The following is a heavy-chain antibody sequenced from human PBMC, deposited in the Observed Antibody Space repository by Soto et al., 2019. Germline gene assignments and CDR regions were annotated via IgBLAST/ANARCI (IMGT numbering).Heavy chain of an antibody. CDR3: ARGEGGYSSGWYDY. V-gene: IGHV4-31*03. Sequence: LTCTVSGGSISSGGYYWSWIRQHPGKGLEWIGYIYYSGSTYYNPSLKSRVTISVDTSKNQFSLKLSSVTAADTAVYYCARGEGGYSSGWYDYWGQGTLVTVSS. J-gene: IGHJ4*02. D-gene: IGHD6-19*01. CDR2: IYYSGST. CDR1: GGSISSGGYY.